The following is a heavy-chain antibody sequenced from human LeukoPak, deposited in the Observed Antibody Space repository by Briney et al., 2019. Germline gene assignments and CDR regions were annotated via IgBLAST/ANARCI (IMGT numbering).Heavy chain of an antibody. CDR1: GGSFSGYY. D-gene: IGHD4-17*01. V-gene: IGHV4-34*01. CDR3: ARGLRWRTTVTTHDYYYGMDV. Sequence: PSETLSLTCAVYGGSFSGYYWSWIRQPPGKGLEWIGEINHSGSTNYNPSLKSRVTMSADTSKNQFSLKLSSVTAADTAVYYCARGLRWRTTVTTHDYYYGMDVWGQGTTVTVSS. J-gene: IGHJ6*02. CDR2: INHSGST.